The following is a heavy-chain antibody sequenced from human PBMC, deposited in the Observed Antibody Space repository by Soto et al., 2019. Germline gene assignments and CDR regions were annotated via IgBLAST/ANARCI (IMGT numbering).Heavy chain of an antibody. CDR3: ARDHICRVAVAGNGYYYYYGMDV. CDR1: GDSVSSNSAA. J-gene: IGHJ6*02. V-gene: IGHV6-1*01. D-gene: IGHD6-19*01. CDR2: TYYRSKWYN. Sequence: SQTLSLTCAISGDSVSSNSAAWNWIRQSPSRGLEWLGRTYYRSKWYNDYAVSVKSRITINPDTSKNQFSLQLNSVTPEDTAVYHCARDHICRVAVAGNGYYYYYGMDVWGQGTTVTVSS.